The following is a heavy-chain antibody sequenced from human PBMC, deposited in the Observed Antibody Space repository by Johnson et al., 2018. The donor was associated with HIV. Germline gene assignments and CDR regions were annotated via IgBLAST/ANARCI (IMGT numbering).Heavy chain of an antibody. CDR3: ARRRGSSAKDI. J-gene: IGHJ3*02. CDR2: ISYDGSNK. Sequence: QMQLVESGGGLVQPGGSLRLSCAASGFTFSSYAMHWVRQAPGKGLEWVAVISYDGSNKYYADSVKGRFTISRDNSKNKLYLKMNSRRAEDTAVYWCARRRGSSAKDIWGQGTMVTVSS. V-gene: IGHV3-30-3*01. D-gene: IGHD1-26*01. CDR1: GFTFSSYA.